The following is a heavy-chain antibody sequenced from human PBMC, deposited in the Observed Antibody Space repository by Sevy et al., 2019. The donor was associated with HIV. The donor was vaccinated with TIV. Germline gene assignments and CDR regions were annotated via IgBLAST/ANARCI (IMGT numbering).Heavy chain of an antibody. CDR1: GFTFSSYA. D-gene: IGHD5-18*01. CDR2: IKSKTDGGTG. J-gene: IGHJ4*02. Sequence: GSLRLSCAASGFTFSSYAMSWVRQAPGKGLEWVGRIKSKTDGGTGDYAAPVKGRFSISRDDSKNTLYLQMNSLKTEDTAVYYCTTGDPYNRYGYMRPYFFDYWGQGTLVTVSS. V-gene: IGHV3-15*01. CDR3: TTGDPYNRYGYMRPYFFDY.